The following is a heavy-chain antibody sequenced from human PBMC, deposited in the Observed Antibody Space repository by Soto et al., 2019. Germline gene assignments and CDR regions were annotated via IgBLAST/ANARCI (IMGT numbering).Heavy chain of an antibody. CDR1: GFTFSSYS. CDR3: AREAAGFDI. J-gene: IGHJ3*02. Sequence: ESLRLSCAASGFTFSSYSMNWVRQAPGKGPEWVSVIYYGGTTYYADSVQGRFTISRDKSKNTLYLQMNDLRADDTAVYYCAREAAGFDIWGQGTMVTVSS. CDR2: IYYGGTT. V-gene: IGHV3-53*01.